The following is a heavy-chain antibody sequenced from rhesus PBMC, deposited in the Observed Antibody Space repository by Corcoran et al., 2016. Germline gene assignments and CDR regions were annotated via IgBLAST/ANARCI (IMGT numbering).Heavy chain of an antibody. CDR3: ARVTEPGDSWNRPFGY. CDR2: IYGNSAST. J-gene: IGHJ4*01. Sequence: QVQLQQWGEGLVKPSETLSLTCAVYGGSISGYYYWSWIRQPPGKGLEWIGYIYGNSASTNYNPSLKNRVTISKDTSKNQFSLNLSSVTAADTAMYYCARVTEPGDSWNRPFGYWGQGVLVTVSS. D-gene: IGHD6-25*01. CDR1: GGSISGYYY. V-gene: IGHV4-73*01.